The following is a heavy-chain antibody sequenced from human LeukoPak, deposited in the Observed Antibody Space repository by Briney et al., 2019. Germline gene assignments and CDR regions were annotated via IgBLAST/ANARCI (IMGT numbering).Heavy chain of an antibody. D-gene: IGHD3-3*01. J-gene: IGHJ4*02. V-gene: IGHV3-7*01. CDR3: ARENWSTADY. Sequence: PGGSLRPSCAASGFSFPPYWMMWVRQTPAKGLEWVATVNQDGTEKWYVDSVKGRFTIFKDSAMNVVSLHMNSLRAEDTAIYYCARENWSTADYWGQGTLVTVSS. CDR2: VNQDGTEK. CDR1: GFSFPPYW.